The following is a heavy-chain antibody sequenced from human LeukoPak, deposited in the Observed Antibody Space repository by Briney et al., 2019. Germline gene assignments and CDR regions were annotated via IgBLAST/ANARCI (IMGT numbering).Heavy chain of an antibody. CDR2: ISSNGGST. J-gene: IGHJ4*02. Sequence: SGGSLRLSCSASGFTFSSYAMHWVRQAPGKGLEYVSAISSNGGSTHYADSVKGRFTISRDNSKNTLYLQMSSLRAEDTAVYYCVKDRLYSSSWFDYWGQGTLVTVSS. CDR3: VKDRLYSSSWFDY. D-gene: IGHD6-13*01. V-gene: IGHV3-64D*09. CDR1: GFTFSSYA.